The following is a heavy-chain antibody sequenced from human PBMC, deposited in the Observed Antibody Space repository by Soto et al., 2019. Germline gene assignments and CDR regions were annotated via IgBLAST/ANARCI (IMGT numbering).Heavy chain of an antibody. Sequence: QVQLVQSGTEVKKPGASVKVSCKTSGYTFVDYDINWVRQASGQGLEWMGWMNPNTGNAVFAQKFQGRGTMTRNASRSTPYKEMSSLRSEEPAIYSCARALTLNLLVLFIYWGQGTVVTVSS. J-gene: IGHJ4*02. CDR2: MNPNTGNA. CDR1: GYTFVDYD. CDR3: ARALTLNLLVLFIY. D-gene: IGHD6-13*01. V-gene: IGHV1-8*01.